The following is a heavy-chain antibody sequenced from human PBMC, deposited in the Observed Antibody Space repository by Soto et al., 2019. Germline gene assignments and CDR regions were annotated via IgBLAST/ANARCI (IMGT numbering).Heavy chain of an antibody. J-gene: IGHJ4*02. CDR2: ISDRGDET. CDR1: VFIFSNQA. D-gene: IGHD3-16*01. CDR3: ARSGTYRWGHFDF. Sequence: PVGSLRLSCASSVFIFSNQAMCCVRHCPGKGLEWVSCISDRGDETFFLDSVKGRFAISRDNSENMLFLQMSSLRAEDTAIYYCARSGTYRWGHFDFWGQGTQVTVS. V-gene: IGHV3-23*01.